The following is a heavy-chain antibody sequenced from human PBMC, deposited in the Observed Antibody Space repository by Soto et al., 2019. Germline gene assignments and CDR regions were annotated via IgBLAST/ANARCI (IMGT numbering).Heavy chain of an antibody. CDR3: AEWELLGY. J-gene: IGHJ4*02. Sequence: QVQLVESGGGVVQSGRSLRLSCAASGFTFSSYGMHWVRQAPGKGLEWVAVISYDGSNKYYADSVKGRFTISRDNSKNTLYLQMNSLRAEDTAVYYCAEWELLGYWGQGTLVTVSS. CDR1: GFTFSSYG. D-gene: IGHD1-26*01. V-gene: IGHV3-30*03. CDR2: ISYDGSNK.